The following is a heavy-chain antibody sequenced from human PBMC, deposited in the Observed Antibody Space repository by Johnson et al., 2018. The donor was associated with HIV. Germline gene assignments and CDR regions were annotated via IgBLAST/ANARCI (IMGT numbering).Heavy chain of an antibody. CDR2: ISYDGSNK. J-gene: IGHJ3*02. CDR1: GFTFSSYA. D-gene: IGHD1-26*01. V-gene: IGHV3-30-3*01. Sequence: VQVVESGGGVVQPGRSLRLSCAASGFTFSSYAMHWVRQAPGKGLEWVAVISYDGSNKYYADSVKGRFTISRDNSKNTLYLQMNSLRAEDTAVYYCAREIRVGATGDAFDIWGQGTMVTVSS. CDR3: AREIRVGATGDAFDI.